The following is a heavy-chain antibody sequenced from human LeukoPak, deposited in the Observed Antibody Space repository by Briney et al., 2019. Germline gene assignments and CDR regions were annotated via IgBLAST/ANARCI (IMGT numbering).Heavy chain of an antibody. CDR1: GFTVSSYA. V-gene: IGHV3-23*01. D-gene: IGHD6-19*01. Sequence: GGSLRLSCAASGFTVSSYAMSWVRQAPGKGLEWVSTISGSGSSTYYADSVKGRFTISRDNAKNSLYLQMNSLRAEDTAVYYCARDLDSSGWRRDRPPRGIDYWGQGTLVTVSS. CDR2: ISGSGSST. CDR3: ARDLDSSGWRRDRPPRGIDY. J-gene: IGHJ4*02.